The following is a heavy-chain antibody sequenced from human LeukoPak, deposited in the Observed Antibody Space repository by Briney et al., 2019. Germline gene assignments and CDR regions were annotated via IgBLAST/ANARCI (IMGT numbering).Heavy chain of an antibody. J-gene: IGHJ6*03. Sequence: ASVKVSCKASGYTFTGYYMHWVRQAPGQGLEWMGWISAYNGNTNYAQKLQGRVTMTTDTSTSTAYMELRSLRSDDTAVYYCARSSGDYYYYMDVWGKGTTVTVSS. CDR1: GYTFTGYY. D-gene: IGHD6-19*01. V-gene: IGHV1-18*04. CDR2: ISAYNGNT. CDR3: ARSSGDYYYYMDV.